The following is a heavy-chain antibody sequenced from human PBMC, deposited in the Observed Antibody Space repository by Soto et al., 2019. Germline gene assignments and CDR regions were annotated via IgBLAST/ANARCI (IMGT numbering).Heavy chain of an antibody. J-gene: IGHJ5*01. CDR2: IKSKTDGATT. D-gene: IGHD4-17*01. CDR1: GFTFTYAW. Sequence: EVQLVESGGGLLKPGGSLRLSCAASGFTFTYAWMDWVRQAPGKGLEWVGRIKSKTDGATTDYAAPVTGRFSISRDDAKNTLYLQMNSLKTEDTGVYYCATVHTTVTFYSWVHGTLVAVSA. V-gene: IGHV3-15*07. CDR3: ATVHTTVTFYS.